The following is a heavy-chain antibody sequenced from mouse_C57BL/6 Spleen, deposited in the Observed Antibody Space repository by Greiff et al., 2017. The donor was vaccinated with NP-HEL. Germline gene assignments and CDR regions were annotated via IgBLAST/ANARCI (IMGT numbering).Heavy chain of an antibody. V-gene: IGHV5-17*01. CDR1: GFTFSDYG. CDR3: AINYYGSSSYAMDY. D-gene: IGHD1-1*01. CDR2: ISSGSSTI. J-gene: IGHJ4*01. Sequence: EVKLVESGGGLVKPGGSLKLSCAASGFTFSDYGMHWVRQAPEKGLEWVAYISSGSSTIYYADTVKGRFTISRDNAKNTLFLQMTSLRSEDTAMYYCAINYYGSSSYAMDYWGQGTSVTVSS.